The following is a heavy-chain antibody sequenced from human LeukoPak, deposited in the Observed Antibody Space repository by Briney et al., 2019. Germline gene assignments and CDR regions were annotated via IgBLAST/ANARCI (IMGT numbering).Heavy chain of an antibody. CDR1: GGSISSSSYY. V-gene: IGHV4-39*07. CDR3: ARDLDYYGSGSYYQIDY. Sequence: SETLSLTCTVSGGSISSSSYYWGWIRQPPGKGLEWIGSIYYSGSTYYNSSLKSRVTISVDTSKNQFSLKLSSVTAADTAVYYCARDLDYYGSGSYYQIDYWGQGTLVTVSS. J-gene: IGHJ4*02. D-gene: IGHD3-10*01. CDR2: IYYSGST.